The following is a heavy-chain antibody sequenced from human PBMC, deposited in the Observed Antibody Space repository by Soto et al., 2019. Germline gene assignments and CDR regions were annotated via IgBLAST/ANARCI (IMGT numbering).Heavy chain of an antibody. CDR1: GGSISSGGYY. CDR3: ARVVVARYFDL. D-gene: IGHD2-15*01. CDR2: IYYSGST. Sequence: SETLSLTCTVSGGSISSGGYYWIWIRHHPGKGLEWIGYIYYSGSTYYNPSLKSRVTISVDTSKNQFSLKLSSVTAADTAVYYCARVVVARYFDLWGRGTLVTVSS. J-gene: IGHJ2*01. V-gene: IGHV4-31*03.